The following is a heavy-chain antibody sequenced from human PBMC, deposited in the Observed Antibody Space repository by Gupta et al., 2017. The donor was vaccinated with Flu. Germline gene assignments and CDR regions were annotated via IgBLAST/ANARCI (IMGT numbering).Heavy chain of an antibody. CDR2: IKEDGTVK. V-gene: IGHV3-7*01. CDR1: TFNRDW. CDR3: ARDGGWLKFDY. D-gene: IGHD2-8*01. J-gene: IGHJ4*02. Sequence: TFNRDWMTWVRQAPGKGLEWVANIKEDGTVKNEVDSVKGRFTIARDNARNSLYMQMKRLGVEDTAVYYGARDGGWLKFDYGGAGSLVTVSS.